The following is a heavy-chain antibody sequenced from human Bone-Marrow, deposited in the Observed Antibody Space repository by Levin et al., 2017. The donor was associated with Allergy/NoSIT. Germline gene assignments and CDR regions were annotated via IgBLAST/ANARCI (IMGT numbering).Heavy chain of an antibody. CDR3: SKDGGAARRVVYFDY. D-gene: IGHD6-6*01. Sequence: GESLKISCAASGFTFSSYAMSWVRQAPGKGLEWVSAISGSGGSTYYADSEKGRFTISRDNSKNTLYLQMNSLRAEDTAVYYCSKDGGAARRVVYFDYWGQGTLVTVSS. CDR1: GFTFSSYA. J-gene: IGHJ4*02. CDR2: ISGSGGST. V-gene: IGHV3-23*01.